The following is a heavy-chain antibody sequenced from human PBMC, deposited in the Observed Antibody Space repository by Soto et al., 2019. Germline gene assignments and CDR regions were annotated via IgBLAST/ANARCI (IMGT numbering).Heavy chain of an antibody. CDR3: ARISVASRYMDV. D-gene: IGHD5-12*01. J-gene: IGHJ6*03. CDR2: FYYSGST. V-gene: IGHV4-39*01. Sequence: SETLSLTCTVSGGSISSSSYYWGWIRQSPGKGLEWIGSFYYSGSTYYSPSLRSRVTISGDTSRKQISLRLSSVTAADTAVYYCARISVASRYMDVWGKGTAVTVSS. CDR1: GGSISSSSYY.